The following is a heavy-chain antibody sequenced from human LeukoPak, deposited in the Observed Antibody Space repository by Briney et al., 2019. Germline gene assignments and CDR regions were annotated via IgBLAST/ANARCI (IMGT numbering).Heavy chain of an antibody. D-gene: IGHD6-13*01. Sequence: GVSLRLSCAASGFTFSSYGMHWVRQAPGKGLEWVAFIRYDGSNKYYADSVKGRFTISRDNSKNTLYLQMNSLRAEDTAVYYCAKDRVSRIAAAGTPDYWGQGTLVTVSS. CDR1: GFTFSSYG. CDR2: IRYDGSNK. V-gene: IGHV3-30*02. CDR3: AKDRVSRIAAAGTPDY. J-gene: IGHJ4*02.